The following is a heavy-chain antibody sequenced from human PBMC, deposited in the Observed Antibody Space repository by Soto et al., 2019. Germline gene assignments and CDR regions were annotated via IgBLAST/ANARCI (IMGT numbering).Heavy chain of an antibody. CDR2: IIPIFGTS. D-gene: IGHD5-18*01. J-gene: IGHJ4*02. V-gene: IGHV1-69*01. CDR1: GGSLSNYL. CDR3: ARGGVDTVTFDY. Sequence: QMQLVQSGTEVKKPGSSVQVSCKASGGSLSNYLITWVRQAPGQGLEWMGEIIPIFGTSNSAQRFQGRVTITAVESTSTVYMELSNLRSEDTAVYYCARGGVDTVTFDYWGQGTLVTVSS.